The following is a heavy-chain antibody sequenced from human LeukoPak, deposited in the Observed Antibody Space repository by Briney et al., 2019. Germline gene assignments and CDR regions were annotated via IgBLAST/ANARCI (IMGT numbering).Heavy chain of an antibody. J-gene: IGHJ5*02. D-gene: IGHD2-2*01. CDR2: MNPNSGNT. CDR1: GYTFTSYD. CDR3: ARMYCSSTSCEYNWFDP. Sequence: ASVKVSCKASGYTFTSYDINWVRQATGQGLEWMGWMNPNSGNTGYAQKFQGRVNMTRKTSISTAYMELSSLRSEDTAVYYCARMYCSSTSCEYNWFDPWGQGTLVTVS. V-gene: IGHV1-8*01.